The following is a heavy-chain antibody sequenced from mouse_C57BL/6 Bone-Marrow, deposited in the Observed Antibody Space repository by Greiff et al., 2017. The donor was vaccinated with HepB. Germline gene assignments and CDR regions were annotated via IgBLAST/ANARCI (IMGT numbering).Heavy chain of an antibody. CDR1: GYSITSGYY. V-gene: IGHV3-6*01. D-gene: IGHD3-2*02. CDR2: ISYDGSN. CDR3: AREETAQATGFAY. Sequence: EVKLMESGPGLVKPSQSLSLTCSVTGYSITSGYYWNWIRQFPGNKLEWMGYISYDGSNNYNPSLKNRISITRDTSKNQFFLKLNSVTTEDTATYYCAREETAQATGFAYWGQGTLVTVSA. J-gene: IGHJ3*01.